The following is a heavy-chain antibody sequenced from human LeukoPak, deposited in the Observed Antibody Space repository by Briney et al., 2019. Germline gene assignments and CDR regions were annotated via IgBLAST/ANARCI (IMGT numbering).Heavy chain of an antibody. CDR3: ARDPSTYYYGSGSPSYYFDY. D-gene: IGHD3-10*01. CDR1: GGAISSGDYY. J-gene: IGHJ4*02. V-gene: IGHV4-30-4*01. CDR2: ICYSGST. Sequence: PSETLSLTCTVSGGAISSGDYYWSWIRQPPGKGLEWIGYICYSGSTYYNPSLKSRVTISVDTSKNQFSLKLSSVTAADTAVYYCARDPSTYYYGSGSPSYYFDYWGQGTLVTVSS.